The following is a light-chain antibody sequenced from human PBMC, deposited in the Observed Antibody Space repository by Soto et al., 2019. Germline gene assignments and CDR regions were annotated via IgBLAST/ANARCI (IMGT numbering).Light chain of an antibody. CDR2: DAS. J-gene: IGKJ4*01. V-gene: IGKV3-11*01. CDR3: QQRSNWLPLT. Sequence: EIVLTQSPATLSLSPCERSTLSCRASQRISGYLAWYQQKPGQAPRLLIYDASNRATGIPARFSGSGSGTDFTLTISSLEPEDFAVYYCQQRSNWLPLTFGGGTKVDIK. CDR1: QRISGY.